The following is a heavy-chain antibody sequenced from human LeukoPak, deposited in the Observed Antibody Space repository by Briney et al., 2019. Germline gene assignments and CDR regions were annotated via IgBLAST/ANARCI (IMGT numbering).Heavy chain of an antibody. D-gene: IGHD5-18*01. Sequence: ASVKVSCKASGYAFTVYYIHWVRQAPGQGLDWMGWINPNSGGTLSAQKFQGRVTMTRDTSISTVYMELSSLRSDDTAIYYCARVLFSEAYSYGPGLYWGQGTLVTVSS. CDR1: GYAFTVYY. J-gene: IGHJ4*02. V-gene: IGHV1-2*02. CDR2: INPNSGGT. CDR3: ARVLFSEAYSYGPGLY.